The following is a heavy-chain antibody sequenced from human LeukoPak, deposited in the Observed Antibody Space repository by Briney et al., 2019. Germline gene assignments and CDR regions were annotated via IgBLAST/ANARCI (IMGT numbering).Heavy chain of an antibody. D-gene: IGHD4-17*01. CDR1: GYTFTSNY. CDR3: ARDESSTLTY. Sequence: ASVKVSCKASGYTFTSNYMHWVRQAPGQGLEWMGIINPSGGSTSYAQKFQGRVTMTTDTSTSTAYMELRSLRSDDTAVYYCARDESSTLTYWGQGTLVTVSS. CDR2: INPSGGST. J-gene: IGHJ4*02. V-gene: IGHV1-46*01.